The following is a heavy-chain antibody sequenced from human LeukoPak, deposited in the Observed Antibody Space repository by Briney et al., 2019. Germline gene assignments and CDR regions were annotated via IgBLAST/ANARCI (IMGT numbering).Heavy chain of an antibody. CDR3: ARVNYGGNLDY. CDR2: ISGDGSTT. CDR1: GFTFSSDW. Sequence: GSLRLSCAASGFTFSSDWMHWVRQAPGKGLVWVSRISGDGSTTTYADSVKGRFTISRDNAKNTLYLQMNSLRADDTAVYYCARVNYGGNLDYWGQGTLVTVSS. D-gene: IGHD4-23*01. J-gene: IGHJ4*02. V-gene: IGHV3-74*01.